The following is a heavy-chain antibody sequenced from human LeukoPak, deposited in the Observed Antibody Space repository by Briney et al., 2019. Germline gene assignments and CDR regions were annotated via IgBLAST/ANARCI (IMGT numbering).Heavy chain of an antibody. CDR2: MNPNXXXX. J-gene: IGHJ4*02. D-gene: IGHD4-11*01. CDR1: GYTFTSYD. V-gene: IGHV1-8*01. CDR3: ARGRVNYGY. Sequence: ASVKVSCKASGYTFTSYDINWXXXXXXXXLXXMGWMNPNXXXXXXXXXFQGXXXXXXNTSISTXYMELSSLRSEDTAVYYCARGRVNYGYWGQGTLVTVSS.